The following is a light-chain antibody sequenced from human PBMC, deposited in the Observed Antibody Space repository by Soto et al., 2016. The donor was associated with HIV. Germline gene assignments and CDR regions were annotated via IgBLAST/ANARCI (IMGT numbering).Light chain of an antibody. CDR1: KLGDKY. J-gene: IGLJ2*01. V-gene: IGLV3-1*01. Sequence: SYELTQPPSVSVSPGQTASITCSGNKLGDKYACWYQQKPGQSPVLVIYQDNKRPSGIPERFSGSNSGNTATLTISGTQAMDEADYYXQAWDSGTAVFGGGTKLTVL. CDR2: QDN. CDR3: QAWDSGTAV.